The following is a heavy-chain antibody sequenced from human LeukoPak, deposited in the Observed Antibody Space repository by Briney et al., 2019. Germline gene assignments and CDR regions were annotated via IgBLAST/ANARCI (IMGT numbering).Heavy chain of an antibody. CDR2: IKSDGSEK. Sequence: PGGSLRLSCAASGFTFSSYAMSWVRQAPGKGLEWVANIKSDGSEKFYVDSVKGRFTISRDNAKNSLYLQMNSLRVEDTAVYYCARGGRVGASDYWGQGTLVTVSS. D-gene: IGHD1-26*01. J-gene: IGHJ4*02. V-gene: IGHV3-7*01. CDR3: ARGGRVGASDY. CDR1: GFTFSSYA.